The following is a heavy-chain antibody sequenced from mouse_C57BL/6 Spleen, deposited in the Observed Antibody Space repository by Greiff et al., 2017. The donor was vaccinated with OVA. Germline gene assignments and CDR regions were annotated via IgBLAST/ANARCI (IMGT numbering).Heavy chain of an antibody. CDR1: GYTFTSYW. V-gene: IGHV1-61*01. CDR3: ARRAPVVNYFDY. CDR2: IYPSDSET. D-gene: IGHD1-1*01. Sequence: VQLKQPGAELVRPGSSVKLSCKASGYTFTSYWMDWVKQRPGQGLEWIGNIYPSDSETHYNQKFKDKATLTVDKSSSTAYMQLSSLTSEDSAVYYCARRAPVVNYFDYWGQGTTLTVSS. J-gene: IGHJ2*01.